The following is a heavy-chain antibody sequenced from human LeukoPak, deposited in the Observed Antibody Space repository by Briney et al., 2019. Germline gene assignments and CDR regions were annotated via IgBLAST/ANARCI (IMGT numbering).Heavy chain of an antibody. CDR3: ARASATDIVVVPAASGLDP. V-gene: IGHV3-11*01. CDR2: ISSGGSTI. D-gene: IGHD2-2*01. J-gene: IGHJ5*02. Sequence: GGSLRLSCAASGFTFSDYYMSWIRQDPGEGLEWGSYISSGGSTIYYADSVKGRFTISRDNAKNSLYLQMNSLRAEDTAVYYCARASATDIVVVPAASGLDPWGQGTLVTVSS. CDR1: GFTFSDYY.